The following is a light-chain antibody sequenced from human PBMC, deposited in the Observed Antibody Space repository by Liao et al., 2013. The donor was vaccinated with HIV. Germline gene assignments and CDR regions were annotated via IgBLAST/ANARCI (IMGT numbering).Light chain of an antibody. J-gene: IGLJ1*01. V-gene: IGLV3-21*04. Sequence: SYELTQPLSVSVTLGQTARITCGGNNIGSKNVHWYQQKPGQAPVLVIYYDGDRPSGIPERFSGSKSGNTATLSISRAEAGDEADYYCQVWDRGSAHPTVFGPGTKVTVL. CDR1: NIGSKN. CDR2: YDG. CDR3: QVWDRGSAHPTV.